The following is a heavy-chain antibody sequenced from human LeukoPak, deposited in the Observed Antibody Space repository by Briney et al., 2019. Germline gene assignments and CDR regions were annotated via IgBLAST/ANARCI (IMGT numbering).Heavy chain of an antibody. CDR3: TRDRGSSTLGDY. D-gene: IGHD7-27*01. CDR2: IRSKAFGEAA. V-gene: IGHV3-49*04. CDR1: GFTFGDYA. Sequence: GGSLRLSCTVSGFTFGDYAINWVRQAPGKGLEWVGFIRSKAFGEAAEYAASVKGRFTISRDDSKSIAYLQMNSLKTEDTAVYYCTRDRGSSTLGDYWGQGTLVTVSS. J-gene: IGHJ4*02.